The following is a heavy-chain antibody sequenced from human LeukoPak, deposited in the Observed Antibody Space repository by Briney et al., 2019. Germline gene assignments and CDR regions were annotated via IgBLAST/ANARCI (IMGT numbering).Heavy chain of an antibody. J-gene: IGHJ4*02. CDR1: GYTFSSFD. CDR2: INPSGGST. CDR3: ARAPRGCSGGSCYSGFDY. V-gene: IGHV1-46*01. Sequence: ASVKVPCKASGYTFSSFDINWVRQAPGQGLEWMGIINPSGGSTNYAQKFQGRVTMSRDTSTSTVYMDLSSLRSEDTAVYYCARAPRGCSGGSCYSGFDYWGQGTLVTVSS. D-gene: IGHD2-15*01.